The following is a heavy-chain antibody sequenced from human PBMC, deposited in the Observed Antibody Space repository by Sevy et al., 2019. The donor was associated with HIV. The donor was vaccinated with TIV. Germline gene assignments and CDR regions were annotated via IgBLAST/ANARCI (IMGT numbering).Heavy chain of an antibody. J-gene: IGHJ6*02. CDR2: ISWNSGSI. Sequence: GGSLRLSCAASGFTSYDYAMHWVRQAPGKGLEWVSGISWNSGSIGYADSVKGRFTITRDNAKNSLYLQMNSLRAEDTALYYCAKDMGYCSSTSCWYGMDVWGQGTTVTVSS. CDR3: AKDMGYCSSTSCWYGMDV. V-gene: IGHV3-9*02. CDR1: GFTSYDYA. D-gene: IGHD2-2*01.